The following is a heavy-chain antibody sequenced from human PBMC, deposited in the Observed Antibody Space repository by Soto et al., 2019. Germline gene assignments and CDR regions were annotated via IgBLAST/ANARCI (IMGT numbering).Heavy chain of an antibody. V-gene: IGHV5-51*01. J-gene: IGHJ4*02. CDR2: IYPGDSDT. Sequence: GESLKISCKGSGYSFTIYWVAWVRRMPGKSLEWMGIIYPGDSDTRYSPSFQGQVTISADKSISTAYLQWSSLKASDTAIYYCARLPARGYGSGSYEFDYWGQGTRVTVSS. CDR3: ARLPARGYGSGSYEFDY. CDR1: GYSFTIYW. D-gene: IGHD3-10*01.